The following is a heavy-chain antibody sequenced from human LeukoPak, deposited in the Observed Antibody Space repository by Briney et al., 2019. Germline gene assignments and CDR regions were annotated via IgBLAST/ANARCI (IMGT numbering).Heavy chain of an antibody. J-gene: IGHJ3*02. Sequence: ASVKVSCKASGGTFSSYTISWVRQAPGQGLEWMGRIIPILGIANYAQKFQGRVTITADKSTSTAYMELSSLRSEDTAVYYCARDSALCAYSSSWYAFDIWGQGTMVTVSS. CDR1: GGTFSSYT. CDR3: ARDSALCAYSSSWYAFDI. D-gene: IGHD6-13*01. CDR2: IIPILGIA. V-gene: IGHV1-69*04.